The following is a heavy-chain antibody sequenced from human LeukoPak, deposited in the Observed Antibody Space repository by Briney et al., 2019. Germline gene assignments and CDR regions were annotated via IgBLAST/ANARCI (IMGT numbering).Heavy chain of an antibody. CDR1: GVSFSGYY. V-gene: IGHV4-34*01. CDR3: ARDVPRRSGVIRPYPTREDAFDI. CDR2: INHSGST. J-gene: IGHJ3*02. D-gene: IGHD3-16*02. Sequence: KPSETLSLTCAVYGVSFSGYYWSWIRQPPGKGLEWIGEINHSGSTNYNPSLKSRVTISVDSSKNQFSLKLSSVTAADTAVYYCARDVPRRSGVIRPYPTREDAFDIWGQGTMVTVSS.